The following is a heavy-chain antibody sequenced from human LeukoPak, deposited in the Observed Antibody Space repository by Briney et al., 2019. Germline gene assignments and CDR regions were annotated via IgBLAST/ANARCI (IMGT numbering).Heavy chain of an antibody. V-gene: IGHV4-39*02. CDR3: ARDMASFDY. J-gene: IGHJ4*02. Sequence: SETLSLTRTVSGGSISSSSYYWGWIRQPPGKGLEWIGSIYYSGSTYYNPSLKSRVTISVDTSKNQFSLKLSSVTAADTAVYYCARDMASFDYWGQGTLVTVSS. CDR2: IYYSGST. CDR1: GGSISSSSYY. D-gene: IGHD5-24*01.